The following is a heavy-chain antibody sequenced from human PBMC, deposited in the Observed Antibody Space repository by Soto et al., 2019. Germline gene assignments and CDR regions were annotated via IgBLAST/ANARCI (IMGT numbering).Heavy chain of an antibody. CDR3: AREGRGKKAGYNGLVSLGY. CDR1: GYNFSSYG. J-gene: IGHJ4*02. V-gene: IGHV1-18*01. D-gene: IGHD6-19*01. Sequence: QVHLMQSGAEVKSPGASVRVSCKASGYNFSSYGVSWVRQAPGQGLEFMGWISDYNGHTNYAQKFQGRVTMTTDTSTSTAYMELRSLRSADTAVYYCAREGRGKKAGYNGLVSLGYWGQGTLVTVSS. CDR2: ISDYNGHT.